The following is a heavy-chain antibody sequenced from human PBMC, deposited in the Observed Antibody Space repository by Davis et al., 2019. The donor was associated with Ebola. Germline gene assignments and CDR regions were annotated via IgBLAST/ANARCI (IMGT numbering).Heavy chain of an antibody. J-gene: IGHJ6*02. V-gene: IGHV3-21*01. D-gene: IGHD2-2*01. Sequence: GESLKISCAASGFTFSSYSMNWVRQAPGKGLEWVSSISSSSSYIYYADSVKGRFTISRDNAKNSLYLQMNSLRAEDTAVYYCAREYCSSTSCPHYYYYGMDVWGQGTTVTVSS. CDR3: AREYCSSTSCPHYYYYGMDV. CDR2: ISSSSSYI. CDR1: GFTFSSYS.